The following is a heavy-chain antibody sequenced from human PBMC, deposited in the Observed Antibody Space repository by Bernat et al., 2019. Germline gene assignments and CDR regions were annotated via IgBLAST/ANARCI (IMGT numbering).Heavy chain of an antibody. J-gene: IGHJ4*02. CDR1: GGSISSSSYY. CDR2: IYYSGST. V-gene: IGHV4-39*01. Sequence: QVQLQQWGAGLLKPSETLSLTCTVSGGSISSSSYYCGWIRQPSGKGLEWIGSIYYSGSTYYNPSLTSRVTISVDTSTNQCSLKLSSVPAADTAVYYCARSNGGSGYPGRIDYWGQGTLVTVSS. CDR3: ARSNGGSGYPGRIDY. D-gene: IGHD3-22*01.